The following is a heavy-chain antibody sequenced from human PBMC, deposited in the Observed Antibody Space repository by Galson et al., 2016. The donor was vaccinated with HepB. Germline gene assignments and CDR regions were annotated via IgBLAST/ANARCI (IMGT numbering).Heavy chain of an antibody. CDR1: GGSVSSGTYY. CDR3: ATDAGGGSGSYYRRLDS. V-gene: IGHV4-61*01. CDR2: ISYSGVT. J-gene: IGHJ4*02. D-gene: IGHD3-10*01. Sequence: SETLSLTCTVSGGSVSSGTYYWYWIRQPPGEGLECIGYISYSGVTNYNPSLKNRVTMSLDTSTNQFSLKLDSVTAADTALYYCATDAGGGSGSYYRRLDSWGQGTLVTVSS.